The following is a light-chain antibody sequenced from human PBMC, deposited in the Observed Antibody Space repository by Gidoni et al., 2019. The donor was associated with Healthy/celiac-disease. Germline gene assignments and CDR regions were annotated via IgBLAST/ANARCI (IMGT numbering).Light chain of an antibody. CDR1: SSDVGGYNY. CDR2: DVS. V-gene: IGLV2-14*01. Sequence: QSALTQPASVSGSPGKSITISCTGTSSDVGGYNYVSWYQQHPGKATKLMIYDVSNRPSGVSNRFSGSKSGNTATLTISGLQAEDEADYYCSSYTSSSVVFGGGTKLTVL. J-gene: IGLJ2*01. CDR3: SSYTSSSVV.